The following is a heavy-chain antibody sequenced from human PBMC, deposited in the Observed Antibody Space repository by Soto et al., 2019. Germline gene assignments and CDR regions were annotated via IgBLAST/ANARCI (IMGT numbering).Heavy chain of an antibody. V-gene: IGHV4-59*11. Sequence: ETLSLTCTVSGDSISSHYWNWIRQPPGRGLEWIAYIYYSGNTNYNPSLKSRVTISLDTSKNQLSLKLSSVTAADTAVYYCARVARVGYGEFLYSGQVTLVTVS. CDR1: GDSISSHY. D-gene: IGHD3-10*01. J-gene: IGHJ4*02. CDR3: ARVARVGYGEFLY. CDR2: IYYSGNT.